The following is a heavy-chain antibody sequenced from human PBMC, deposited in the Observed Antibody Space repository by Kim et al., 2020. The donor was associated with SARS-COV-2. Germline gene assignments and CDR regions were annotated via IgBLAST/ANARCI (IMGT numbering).Heavy chain of an antibody. CDR3: ARDPRDTVVIPAAITSWVDT. J-gene: IGHJ5*02. CDR1: GGSISSSSYY. D-gene: IGHD2-2*02. CDR2: IYYSGST. V-gene: IGHV4-39*06. Sequence: SETLSLTCTVSGGSISSSSYYWGWIRQPPGKGLEWIGSIYYSGSTYYNPSLKSRDTISLDTSKNQFPLKVSSVTAADTAEYYCARDPRDTVVIPAAITSWVDTWGRGTVVTVSS.